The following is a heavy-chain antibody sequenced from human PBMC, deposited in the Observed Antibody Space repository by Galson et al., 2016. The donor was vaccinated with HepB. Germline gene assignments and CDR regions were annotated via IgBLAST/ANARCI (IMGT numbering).Heavy chain of an antibody. V-gene: IGHV3-30*18. Sequence: LRLSCAASGFTFSNRGMHWVRQAPGKGLEWVAADSMDRRRKFYADSVKGRFTISRDNSNNMLFLQMNSLRADDTAVYYCAKRHEYCPPVGCSVDYWGQGTLVSVSS. CDR2: DSMDRRRK. D-gene: IGHD2/OR15-2a*01. CDR1: GFTFSNRG. J-gene: IGHJ4*02. CDR3: AKRHEYCPPVGCSVDY.